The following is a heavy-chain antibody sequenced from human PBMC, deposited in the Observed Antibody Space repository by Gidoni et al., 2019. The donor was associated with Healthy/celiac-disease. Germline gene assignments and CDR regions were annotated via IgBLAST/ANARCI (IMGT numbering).Heavy chain of an antibody. V-gene: IGHV3-9*01. D-gene: IGHD2-15*01. CDR2: ISWNSGSI. J-gene: IGHJ4*02. CDR3: AKEGYCSGGSCYSPFDY. Sequence: EVQLVESGGGLVQQGRSMRLSCAASGFTFDAYAMHWVRQAPGKGLEWGSGISWNSGSIVYADSVKGRFTISRDNAKNSLYLQMNSLRAEDTALYYCAKEGYCSGGSCYSPFDYWGQGTLVTVSS. CDR1: GFTFDAYA.